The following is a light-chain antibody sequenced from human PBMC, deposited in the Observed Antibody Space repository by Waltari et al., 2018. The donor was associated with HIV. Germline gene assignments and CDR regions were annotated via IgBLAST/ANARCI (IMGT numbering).Light chain of an antibody. CDR3: SAWDASLGAWM. V-gene: IGLV1-44*01. CDR2: SNI. J-gene: IGLJ3*02. Sequence: QSVLTQPPSASGTPGPRIIISCSGRTPNIGTNNVNWYQQLPGTTPRLLMHSNIQRPSGVPDRFSGSRSGPSASLAISGLQSEDEADYYCSAWDASLGAWMFGGGTKLTVL. CDR1: TPNIGTNN.